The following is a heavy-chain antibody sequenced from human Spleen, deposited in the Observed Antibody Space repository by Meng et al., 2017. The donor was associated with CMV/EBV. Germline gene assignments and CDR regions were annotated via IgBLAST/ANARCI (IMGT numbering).Heavy chain of an antibody. CDR1: GFTFSSYW. CDR2: IKQDGSEK. J-gene: IGHJ4*02. Sequence: GESLKISCAASGFTFSSYWMSWVRQAPGKGLEWVGNIKQDGSEKYYVDSVKGRFTISRDNAKNSLYLQMNSLRAEDTAVYYCARDTGIDYWGQGTLVTVSS. D-gene: IGHD3-10*01. CDR3: ARDTGIDY. V-gene: IGHV3-7*01.